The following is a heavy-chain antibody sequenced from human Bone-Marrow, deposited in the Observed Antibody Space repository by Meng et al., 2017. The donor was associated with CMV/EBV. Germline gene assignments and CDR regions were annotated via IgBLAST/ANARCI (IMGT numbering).Heavy chain of an antibody. CDR3: ARDRRGYSSGWDGAFDI. D-gene: IGHD6-19*01. CDR2: ISSSSSYI. CDR1: GFTFSSYS. V-gene: IGHV3-21*01. Sequence: GGSLRLSCAASGFTFSSYSMNWVRQAPGKGLEWVSSISSSSSYIYYADSVKGRFTISRDNAKNSLYLQMNSLRAEDTAVYYCARDRRGYSSGWDGAFDIWGQGTIVTVSS. J-gene: IGHJ3*02.